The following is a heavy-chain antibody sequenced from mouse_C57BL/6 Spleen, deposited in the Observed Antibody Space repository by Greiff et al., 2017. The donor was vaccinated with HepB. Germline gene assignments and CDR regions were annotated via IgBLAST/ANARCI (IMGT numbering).Heavy chain of an antibody. CDR1: GFSLTSYG. CDR3: ARDYYGSSRYYAMDY. CDR2: IWGVGST. V-gene: IGHV2-6*01. D-gene: IGHD1-1*01. J-gene: IGHJ4*01. Sequence: VKVVESGPGLVAPSQSLSITCTVSGFSLTSYGVDWVRQSPGKGLEWLGVIWGVGSTNYNSALKSRLSISKDNSKSQVFLKMNSLQTDDTAMYYCARDYYGSSRYYAMDYWGQGTSVTVSS.